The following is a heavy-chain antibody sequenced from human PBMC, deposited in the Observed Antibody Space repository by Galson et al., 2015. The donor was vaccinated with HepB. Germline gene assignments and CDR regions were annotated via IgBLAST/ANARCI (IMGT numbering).Heavy chain of an antibody. V-gene: IGHV6-1*01. CDR1: GDSVSSHSAA. J-gene: IGHJ6*03. CDR2: TYYRYKWYN. Sequence: CAISGDSVSSHSAAWNWIRQSPSRGLEWLGRTYYRYKWYNDYAVSVKSRITINPDTSKNQFSLQLNSVTPEDTAVYYCARDGSLTGYPNTYYYYYMDVWGKGTTVTVSS. CDR3: ARDGSLTGYPNTYYYYYMDV. D-gene: IGHD7-27*01.